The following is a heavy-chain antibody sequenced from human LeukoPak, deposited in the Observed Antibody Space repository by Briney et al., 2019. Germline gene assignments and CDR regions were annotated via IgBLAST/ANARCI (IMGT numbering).Heavy chain of an antibody. CDR3: ALAPNSNWFDF. J-gene: IGHJ5*01. D-gene: IGHD2-8*01. CDR1: GDSTSNFY. V-gene: IGHV4-59*03. CDR2: IHYSGSS. Sequence: SETLSLTCTVSGDSTSNFYWNWIRQSPGKGLEWIGNIHYSGSSVYNPSLKSRGTISIDTSRRQFFLKLNSVTAADTAVYFCALAPNSNWFDFWGPGTLVTVSS.